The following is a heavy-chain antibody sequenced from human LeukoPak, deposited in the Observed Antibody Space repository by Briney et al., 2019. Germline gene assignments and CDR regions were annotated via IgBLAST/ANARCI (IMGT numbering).Heavy chain of an antibody. CDR2: INHSGST. CDR1: GGSFSGYY. Sequence: KTSETLSLTCAVYGGSFSGYYWSWIRQPPGKGLEWIGEINHSGSTNYNPSLKSRVTISVDTSKNQFSLKLSSVTAADTAVYYCARAGGSGSYYDFQRWGQGTLVTVSS. CDR3: ARAGGSGSYYDFQR. J-gene: IGHJ1*01. D-gene: IGHD1-26*01. V-gene: IGHV4-34*01.